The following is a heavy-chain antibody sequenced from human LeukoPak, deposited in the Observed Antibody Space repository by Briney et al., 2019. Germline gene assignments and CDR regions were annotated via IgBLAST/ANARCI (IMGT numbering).Heavy chain of an antibody. CDR3: ARGEGMYYCDSGSFNFDY. CDR1: GGSFSGYY. Sequence: PSETLSLTCAVYGGSFSGYYWSWIRQPPGKGLEWIGEINHSGSTNYNPSLRSRVTVSVDMSKNQFSLKLTSVTAADTAVYYCARGEGMYYCDSGSFNFDYWGQGTLVTVSS. CDR2: INHSGST. V-gene: IGHV4-34*01. D-gene: IGHD3-10*01. J-gene: IGHJ4*02.